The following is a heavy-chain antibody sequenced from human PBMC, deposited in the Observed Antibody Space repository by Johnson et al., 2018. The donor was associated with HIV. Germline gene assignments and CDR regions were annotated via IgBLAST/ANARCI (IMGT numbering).Heavy chain of an antibody. CDR1: GFTFSSYV. J-gene: IGHJ3*02. V-gene: IGHV3-30-3*01. D-gene: IGHD4-17*01. CDR2: ISYDGSNK. CDR3: ARDSTPWGGDYVGYAFDI. Sequence: QVQLVESGGGVVQPGRSLRLSCAASGFTFSSYVMHWVRQAPGKGLEWVAIISYDGSNKYYADSVKGRFTISRDNSKNTLYLQMSGLRAEDTALYYCARDSTPWGGDYVGYAFDIWGRGTMVTVSS.